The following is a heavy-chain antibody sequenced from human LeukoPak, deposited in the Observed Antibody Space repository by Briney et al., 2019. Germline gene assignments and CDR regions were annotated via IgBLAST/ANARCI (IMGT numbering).Heavy chain of an antibody. CDR1: GFTFDDYG. CDR2: INWNGGST. D-gene: IGHD6-6*01. CDR3: ARAAGRSSTEYYFDY. Sequence: GGCLRLSCAASGFTFDDYGMSWVRHAAGKGLEWVSGINWNGGSTVYAECVKGRFTISRENAKNCLYLQMNSLRAEDTALYYCARAAGRSSTEYYFDYWGQGTLVTVSS. V-gene: IGHV3-20*04. J-gene: IGHJ4*02.